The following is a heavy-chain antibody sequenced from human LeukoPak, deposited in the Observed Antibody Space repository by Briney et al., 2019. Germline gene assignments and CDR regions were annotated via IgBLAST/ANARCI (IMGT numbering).Heavy chain of an antibody. D-gene: IGHD3-3*01. CDR3: ARGYDFWSGIPFDH. J-gene: IGHJ4*02. Sequence: GGSLRLSXAASGFTVSSNYMSWVRQAPGKGLEWVSVIYSGGSTYYADSVKGRFTISRDNSKNTLYLQMNSLRAEDTAVYYCARGYDFWSGIPFDHWGQGTLVTVSS. CDR2: IYSGGST. CDR1: GFTVSSNY. V-gene: IGHV3-66*02.